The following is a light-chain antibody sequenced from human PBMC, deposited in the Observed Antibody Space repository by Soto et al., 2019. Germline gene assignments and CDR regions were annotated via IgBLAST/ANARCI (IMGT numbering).Light chain of an antibody. J-gene: IGKJ5*01. CDR1: QSVNKY. V-gene: IGKV3-11*01. CDR3: QQRSDWPPIT. CDR2: DAS. Sequence: EIVLPQSPATLSLSPGERATLSCRASQSVNKYLAWYRQKPGQPPRLLIYDASYRATGIPDRFSGSGSGTDFTLTISSLEPEDFAVYYCQQRSDWPPITFGQGTRLEIK.